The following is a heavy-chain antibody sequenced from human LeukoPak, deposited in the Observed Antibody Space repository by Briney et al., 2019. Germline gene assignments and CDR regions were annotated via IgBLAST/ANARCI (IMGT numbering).Heavy chain of an antibody. D-gene: IGHD5-12*01. Sequence: ASVKVSCKASGGTFSSYAISWVRQAPGQGLEWMGGIIPIFGTANYAQKFQGRVTITADKSTSTAYMELSSLRSEDTAVYDCATKEVDSYAFDIWGQGTMVTVSS. CDR1: GGTFSSYA. CDR2: IIPIFGTA. J-gene: IGHJ3*02. CDR3: ATKEVDSYAFDI. V-gene: IGHV1-69*06.